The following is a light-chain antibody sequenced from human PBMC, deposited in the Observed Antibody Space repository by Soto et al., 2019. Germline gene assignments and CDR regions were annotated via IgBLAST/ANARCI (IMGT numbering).Light chain of an antibody. CDR1: QTISSW. J-gene: IGKJ1*01. Sequence: DFQMTQSPSTLCVSVGDRVTITCRASQTISSWLAWYQQKPGKAPKLLIYKASTLKSGAPSRFSGSGSGTEFTLTICSLQPDDFATYYCQHYKMYSPWTFGQGTKVDIK. CDR2: KAS. CDR3: QHYKMYSPWT. V-gene: IGKV1-5*03.